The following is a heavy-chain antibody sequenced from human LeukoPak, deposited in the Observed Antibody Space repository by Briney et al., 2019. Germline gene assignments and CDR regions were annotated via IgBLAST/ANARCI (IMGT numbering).Heavy chain of an antibody. CDR1: GGSISSDY. Sequence: SETLSLTCTVSGGSISSDYWSWIRQPPGKGLDWIGYIYYSGSTNYNPSLKSRVTISVDKSKNQFSLKLSSVTAADTAVYYCARDGLGHAGYWGQGTLVTVSS. CDR3: ARDGLGHAGY. D-gene: IGHD3-22*01. J-gene: IGHJ4*02. CDR2: IYYSGST. V-gene: IGHV4-59*12.